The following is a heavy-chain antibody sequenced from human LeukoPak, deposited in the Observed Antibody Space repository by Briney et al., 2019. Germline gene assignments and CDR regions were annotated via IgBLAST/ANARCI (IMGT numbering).Heavy chain of an antibody. CDR1: GGSISSSNW. CDR3: ARAEYDSSGYLYFDY. D-gene: IGHD3-22*01. J-gene: IGHJ4*02. V-gene: IGHV4-4*02. Sequence: SGTLSLTCAVSGGSISSSNWGSWVRQPPGQGLEWIGEIYHSGSTNYNPSLKSRVTISVDKSKNQFSLKLSSVTAADTAVYYCARAEYDSSGYLYFDYWGQGTLVTVSS. CDR2: IYHSGST.